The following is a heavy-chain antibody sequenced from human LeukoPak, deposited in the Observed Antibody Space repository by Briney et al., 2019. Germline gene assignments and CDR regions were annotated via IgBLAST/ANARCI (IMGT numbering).Heavy chain of an antibody. Sequence: GGSLRLSCAASGFTFSSYTTNWVRQAPGKGLEWVSSISSSSSYTYYADSVKGRFSISRDNARNSLYLQMNSLRAEDTAVYYCARDDISTDYYFDHWGQGTLVTVSS. CDR2: ISSSSSYT. CDR3: ARDDISTDYYFDH. J-gene: IGHJ4*02. V-gene: IGHV3-21*01. D-gene: IGHD3-9*01. CDR1: GFTFSSYT.